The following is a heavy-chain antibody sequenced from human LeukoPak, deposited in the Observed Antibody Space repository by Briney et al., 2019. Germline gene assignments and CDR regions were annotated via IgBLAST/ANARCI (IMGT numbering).Heavy chain of an antibody. Sequence: ASVKVSCKASGYTFTGYYMHWVRQAPGQGLEWMGWINPNSGGTNYAQKFQGRVTMTRDTSISTAYMELSRLRSDDTAVYYCARPKIGSYGPKDYWGQGTQVTVSS. CDR2: INPNSGGT. J-gene: IGHJ4*02. CDR1: GYTFTGYY. CDR3: ARPKIGSYGPKDY. D-gene: IGHD5-18*01. V-gene: IGHV1-2*02.